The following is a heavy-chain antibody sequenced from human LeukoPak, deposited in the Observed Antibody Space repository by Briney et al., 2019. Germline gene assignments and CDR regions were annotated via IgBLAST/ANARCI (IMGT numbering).Heavy chain of an antibody. V-gene: IGHV4-30-4*01. CDR1: GGSISSGDYY. CDR3: VGEFGESHYYFDY. CDR2: IYYSGST. J-gene: IGHJ4*02. Sequence: SETLSLTCTVSGGSISSGDYYWSWIRQPPGKGLEWIRYIYYSGSTYYNPSLKSRVTISVDTSKNQFSLKPSSVTAADTAVYYCVGEFGESHYYFDYWGQGTLVTVSS. D-gene: IGHD3-10*01.